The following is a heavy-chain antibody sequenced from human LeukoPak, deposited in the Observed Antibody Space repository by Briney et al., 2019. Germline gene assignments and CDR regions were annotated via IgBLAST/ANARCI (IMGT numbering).Heavy chain of an antibody. V-gene: IGHV1-2*02. Sequence: GASVKVSCEASGYTFTGYYMHWVRQAPGQGLEWMGWINPNSGGTNYAQKFQGRVTMTRDTSISTAYMELSRLRSDDTAVYYCARGGVRITMVRGVPAYGVDVWGQGTTVTVSS. CDR2: INPNSGGT. J-gene: IGHJ6*02. CDR1: GYTFTGYY. CDR3: ARGGVRITMVRGVPAYGVDV. D-gene: IGHD3-10*01.